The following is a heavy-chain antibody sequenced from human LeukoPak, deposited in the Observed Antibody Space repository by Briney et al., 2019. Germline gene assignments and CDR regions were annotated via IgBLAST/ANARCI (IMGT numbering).Heavy chain of an antibody. V-gene: IGHV3-74*01. Sequence: GGSLRLSCAASGFTLDNYWMHWVRQGPGEGLMWVSRISRDGSSTTYADSVKGRFTISRDNTKNTLYLQMISLRAEDTAVYYCVRDCSDAGCYVSAFDNWGRGTMVTVSS. J-gene: IGHJ3*02. D-gene: IGHD2-2*01. CDR1: GFTLDNYW. CDR3: VRDCSDAGCYVSAFDN. CDR2: ISRDGSST.